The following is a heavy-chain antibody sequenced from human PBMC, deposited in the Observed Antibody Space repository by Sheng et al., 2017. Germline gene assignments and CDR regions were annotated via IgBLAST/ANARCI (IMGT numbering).Heavy chain of an antibody. CDR1: GFTFSSCA. Sequence: EVQMLESGGGLVQPGGSLRLSCAAYGFTFSSCAMTWVRQAPGKGLEWVSVISPSGDTTHYAGSVKGRFTISRDNSQNTFYLQMNSLRVEDTAVYFCASGPLFYYDSSGGYWGQGTQVTVSS. CDR2: ISPSGDTT. D-gene: IGHD3-22*01. J-gene: IGHJ4*02. V-gene: IGHV3-23*01. CDR3: ASGPLFYYDSSGGY.